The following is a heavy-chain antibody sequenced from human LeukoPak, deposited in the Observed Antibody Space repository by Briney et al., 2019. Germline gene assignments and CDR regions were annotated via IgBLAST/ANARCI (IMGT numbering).Heavy chain of an antibody. CDR1: GFTFSSYA. CDR2: ISDSGGST. V-gene: IGHV3-23*01. D-gene: IGHD3-10*01. CDR3: ARDPSPRGVRGRPLLNWFDP. Sequence: GGSLRLSCAASGFTFSSYAMSWVRQAPGKGLEWVSAISDSGGSTYYVDSVKGRFTISRDNSKNTLYLQMNSLRVEDTAVYYCARDPSPRGVRGRPLLNWFDPWGQGTLVTVSS. J-gene: IGHJ5*02.